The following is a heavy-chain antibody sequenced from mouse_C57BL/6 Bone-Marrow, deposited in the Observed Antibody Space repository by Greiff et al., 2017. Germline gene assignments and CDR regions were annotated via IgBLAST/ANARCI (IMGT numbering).Heavy chain of an antibody. CDR3: ATGSSPAWFAY. D-gene: IGHD1-1*01. V-gene: IGHV1-63*01. CDR2: IYPGGGYT. J-gene: IGHJ3*01. CDR1: GYTFTNYW. Sequence: VQLQQSGAELVRPGTSVKMSCKASGYTFTNYWIGWAQQRPGHGLEWIGDIYPGGGYTNYNEKFKGKATLTADKSSSTAYMQFSSLTSEDSAIYYCATGSSPAWFAYWGQGTLVTVSA.